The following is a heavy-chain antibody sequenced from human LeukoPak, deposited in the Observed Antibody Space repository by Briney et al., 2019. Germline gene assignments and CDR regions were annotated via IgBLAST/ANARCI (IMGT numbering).Heavy chain of an antibody. CDR3: ARAIFGLDYYYMDV. CDR1: GGSISSYY. Sequence: PSETLSLTCTVSGGSISSYYWSWIRQPPGMGLEWIGYIYYSGSTNYNPSLKSRVTISVDTSKNQFSLKLSSVTAADTAVYYCARAIFGLDYYYMDVWGKGTTVTVSS. D-gene: IGHD3-3*02. V-gene: IGHV4-59*01. J-gene: IGHJ6*03. CDR2: IYYSGST.